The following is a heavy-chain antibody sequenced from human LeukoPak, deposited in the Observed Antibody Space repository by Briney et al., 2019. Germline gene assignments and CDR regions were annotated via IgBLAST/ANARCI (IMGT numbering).Heavy chain of an antibody. CDR1: GFTFSRYW. D-gene: IGHD2-15*01. V-gene: IGHV3-23*01. Sequence: GGSLRLSCEASGFTFSRYWMHWVRQAPGQGLEWVSTISGSGDSTYNADSVKGRFTISRDNSKNTLHLQMNSLRVEDTAIYYCARGSSYYCSGGSCYSAYWGQGTLVTVSS. CDR2: ISGSGDST. CDR3: ARGSSYYCSGGSCYSAY. J-gene: IGHJ4*02.